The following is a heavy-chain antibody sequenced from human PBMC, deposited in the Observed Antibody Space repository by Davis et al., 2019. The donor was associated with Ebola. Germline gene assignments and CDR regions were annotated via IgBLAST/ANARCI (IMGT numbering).Heavy chain of an antibody. CDR2: IWYDGSNK. D-gene: IGHD3-3*01. J-gene: IGHJ6*02. CDR3: ARSITIFGVVITTHYYYGMDV. Sequence: GESLKISCAASGFTFSSYRMHWVRQAPGKGLEWVAVIWYDGSNKYYADSVKGRFTLSRDNSKNTLYLQMNSLRAEDTAVYYCARSITIFGVVITTHYYYGMDVWGQGTTVTVSS. CDR1: GFTFSSYR. V-gene: IGHV3-33*01.